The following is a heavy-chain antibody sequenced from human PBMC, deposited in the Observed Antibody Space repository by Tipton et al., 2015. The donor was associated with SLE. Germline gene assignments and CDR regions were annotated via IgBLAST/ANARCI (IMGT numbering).Heavy chain of an antibody. CDR2: IYTSGST. D-gene: IGHD3-22*01. CDR3: ARDEYRYDTTGYHLLGHFDF. V-gene: IGHV4-61*02. J-gene: IGHJ4*02. Sequence: TLSLTCSVSGGSISSGSYYWNWVRQPAGKGLEWIGRIYTSGSTNYNPSLKSRVTISIDTSKNQFSLNLSSVTAADTAVYYCARDEYRYDTTGYHLLGHFDFWGQGTLVTVSS. CDR1: GGSISSGSYY.